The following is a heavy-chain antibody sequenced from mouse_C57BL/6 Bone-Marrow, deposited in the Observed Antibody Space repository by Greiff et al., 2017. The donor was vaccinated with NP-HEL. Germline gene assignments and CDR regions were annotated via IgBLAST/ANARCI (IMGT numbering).Heavy chain of an antibody. Sequence: EVQLQQSGPVLVKPGASVKMSCKASGYTFTDYYMNWVKQSHGKSLEWIGVINPYNGGTSYNQKFKGKATLTVDKSSSTAYMELNSLTSEDSAVYYCARPGKGWDYWGQGTTLTVSS. J-gene: IGHJ2*01. CDR2: INPYNGGT. CDR1: GYTFTDYY. CDR3: ARPGKGWDY. V-gene: IGHV1-19*01. D-gene: IGHD4-1*01.